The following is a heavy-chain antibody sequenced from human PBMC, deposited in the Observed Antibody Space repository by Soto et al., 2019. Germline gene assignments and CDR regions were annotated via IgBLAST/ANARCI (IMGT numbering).Heavy chain of an antibody. CDR3: AKVVSRGYDFWSGLT. J-gene: IGHJ5*02. Sequence: EVQLLESGGGLVQPGGSLRLSCAASGFTFSSYAMSWVRQAPGKGLEWVSAISGSGGSTYYADSVKGRFTISRDNSKNTLYLQMISLRAEDTAVYYCAKVVSRGYDFWSGLTWGQGTLVTVSS. D-gene: IGHD3-3*01. CDR1: GFTFSSYA. V-gene: IGHV3-23*01. CDR2: ISGSGGST.